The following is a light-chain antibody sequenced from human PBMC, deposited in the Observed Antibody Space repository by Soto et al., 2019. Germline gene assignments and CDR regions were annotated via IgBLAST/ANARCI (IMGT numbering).Light chain of an antibody. Sequence: IQLTQVPSSLSASVGDRVSITWRARRGVSSHLAWHQQKPGKAPKLLIYEASTLQSGVPSRFSGSGSGTDFTLTISSLQPEDFATYYCQHLNGYPITFGQGTRLEIK. CDR2: EAS. J-gene: IGKJ5*01. V-gene: IGKV1-9*01. CDR3: QHLNGYPIT. CDR1: RGVSSH.